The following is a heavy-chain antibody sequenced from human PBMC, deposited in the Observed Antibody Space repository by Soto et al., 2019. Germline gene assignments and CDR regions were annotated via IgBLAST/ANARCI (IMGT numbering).Heavy chain of an antibody. CDR3: ARVLPPFDP. CDR1: GYTFTNYG. Sequence: QVQLVQSGAEVKKPGASVKVSCKASGYTFTNYGISWVRQAPGQGLEWMGWINAHNGNTNSAQKLQGRVTMSTDTSTSTAYMELWSLRSDDSAVYYCARVLPPFDPWGQGTLVTVSS. V-gene: IGHV1-18*01. CDR2: INAHNGNT. J-gene: IGHJ5*02.